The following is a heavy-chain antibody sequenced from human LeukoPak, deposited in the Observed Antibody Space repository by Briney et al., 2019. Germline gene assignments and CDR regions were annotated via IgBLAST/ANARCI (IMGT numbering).Heavy chain of an antibody. CDR1: GFTFSSYA. V-gene: IGHV3-30*04. Sequence: GGSLRLSCAASGFTFSSYAMHWVRQAPGKGLEWVAVISYDGSNKYYADSVKGRFTISRDNSKNTLYLQMNSLRAEDTAVYYCARDLTTQNAFDIWGRGTMVTASS. D-gene: IGHD4-11*01. CDR3: ARDLTTQNAFDI. J-gene: IGHJ3*02. CDR2: ISYDGSNK.